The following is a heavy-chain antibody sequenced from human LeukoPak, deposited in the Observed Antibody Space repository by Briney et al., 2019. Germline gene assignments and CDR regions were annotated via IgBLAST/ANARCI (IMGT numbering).Heavy chain of an antibody. D-gene: IGHD6-19*01. J-gene: IGHJ3*02. CDR3: AREVHYSRGWHDAFDI. CDR1: VFTFSSYG. CDR2: IWYDGSNK. V-gene: IGHV3-33*01. Sequence: PGSSLTLSCAASVFTFSSYGMHWVRQAPAKGREGVEVIWYDGSNKYYEDSVKGRFTISRDNSKNSLYLQMNSLRAKDTAVYYCAREVHYSRGWHDAFDIWGQGTMVTVSS.